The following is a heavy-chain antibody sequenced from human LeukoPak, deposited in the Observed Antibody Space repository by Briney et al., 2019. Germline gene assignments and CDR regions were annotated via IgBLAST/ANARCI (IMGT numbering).Heavy chain of an antibody. D-gene: IGHD2-2*03. Sequence: GASVKVSCKASGGTFSSYAISWGRQAPGQGLEWMGGIIPIFGTANYAQKFQGRVTITTDESTSTAYMELSSLRSEDTAVYYCARGTLGYCSSTSCAILDYWGQGTLVTVSS. V-gene: IGHV1-69*05. J-gene: IGHJ4*02. CDR2: IIPIFGTA. CDR3: ARGTLGYCSSTSCAILDY. CDR1: GGTFSSYA.